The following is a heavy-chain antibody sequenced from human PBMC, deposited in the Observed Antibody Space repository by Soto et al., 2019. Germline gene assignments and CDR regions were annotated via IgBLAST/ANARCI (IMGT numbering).Heavy chain of an antibody. J-gene: IGHJ4*02. V-gene: IGHV1-2*04. CDR3: ARAQFNYYDSSGYRLFDY. CDR1: GYTFTGYY. D-gene: IGHD3-22*01. CDR2: INPNSGGT. Sequence: ASVKVSCKASGYTFTGYYMHWVRQAPGQGLEWMGWINPNSGGTNYAQKFQGWVTMTRDTSISTAYMELSRLRSDDTAVYYCARAQFNYYDSSGYRLFDYWGQGTLVTVSS.